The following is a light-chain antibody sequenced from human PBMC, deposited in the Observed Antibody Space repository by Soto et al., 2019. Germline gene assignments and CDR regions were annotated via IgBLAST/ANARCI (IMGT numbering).Light chain of an antibody. Sequence: QSALTQPASVSGSPGQSITISCTGTSSDVGNYKYVSWYQQHPGKAPKLMIYEVSNRPSGVSNRFSGSKSGNTASLTISGLQAEDETDYYCFSYTSSGNYVFVSATKVTV. CDR2: EVS. J-gene: IGLJ6*01. CDR3: FSYTSSGNYV. V-gene: IGLV2-14*01. CDR1: SSDVGNYKY.